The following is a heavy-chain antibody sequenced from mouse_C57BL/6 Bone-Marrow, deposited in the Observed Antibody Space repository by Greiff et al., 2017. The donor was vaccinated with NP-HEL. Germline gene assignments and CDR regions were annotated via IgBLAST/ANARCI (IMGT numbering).Heavy chain of an antibody. D-gene: IGHD2-4*01. V-gene: IGHV1-15*01. CDR2: IDPETGGT. Sequence: QVQLQQSGAELVRPGASVTLSCKASGYTFTDYEMHWVKQTPVHGLEWIGAIDPETGGTAYNQKFKGKAILTADKSSSTAYMELRSLTSEDSAVYYCTRFGDYDGPYFDVWGTGTTVTVSS. CDR3: TRFGDYDGPYFDV. CDR1: GYTFTDYE. J-gene: IGHJ1*03.